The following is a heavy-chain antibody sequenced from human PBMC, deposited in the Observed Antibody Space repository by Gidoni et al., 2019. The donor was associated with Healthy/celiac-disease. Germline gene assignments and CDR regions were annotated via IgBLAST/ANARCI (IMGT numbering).Heavy chain of an antibody. CDR2: IYYSGST. J-gene: IGHJ6*02. V-gene: IGHV4-39*01. D-gene: IGHD6-6*01. CDR3: ARHLPARPGYYYGMDV. CDR1: GGSISSSSYY. Sequence: QLQLQASGPGLVKPSETLSLTCTVSGGSISSSSYYWGWIRQPPGKGLEWIGSIYYSGSTYYNPSLKSRVTISVDTSKNQFSLKLSSVTAADTAVYYCARHLPARPGYYYGMDVWGQGTTVTVSS.